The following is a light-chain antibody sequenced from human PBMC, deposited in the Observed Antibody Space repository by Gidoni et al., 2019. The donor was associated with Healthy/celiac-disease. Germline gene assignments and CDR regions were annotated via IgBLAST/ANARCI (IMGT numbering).Light chain of an antibody. CDR1: QSVSSSD. J-gene: IGKJ4*01. CDR3: QSRALT. CDR2: GAS. V-gene: IGKV3-20*01. Sequence: EIVLTQSPGTLSLSPGETATLSCRASQSVSSSDLAWYQQKPGQAPRLLIHGASSRATGLPDRFSGSGAGTDFTLTISRLEPEDFAVYYCQSRALTFGGGTKVEIK.